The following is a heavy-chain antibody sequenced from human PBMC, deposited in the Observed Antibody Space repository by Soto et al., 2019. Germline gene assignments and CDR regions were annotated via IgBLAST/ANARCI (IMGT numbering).Heavy chain of an antibody. CDR2: IYYSGTT. CDR3: ARFLVPASRNTDFDY. D-gene: IGHD2-21*02. J-gene: IGHJ4*02. CDR1: GASISSSDHD. V-gene: IGHV4-39*01. Sequence: LSLTCTVSGASISSSDHDWGWVRQTPGKGLDWIGNIYYSGTTYYNPSLKSRVTISVDTSKNQFSLTLNSVTAADTAVYYCARFLVPASRNTDFDYWGQGTLVTVSS.